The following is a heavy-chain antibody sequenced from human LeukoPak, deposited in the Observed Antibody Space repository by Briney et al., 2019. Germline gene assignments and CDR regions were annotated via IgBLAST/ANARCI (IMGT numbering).Heavy chain of an antibody. CDR2: INWNGGNT. D-gene: IGHD3-3*01. V-gene: IGHV3-20*01. J-gene: IGHJ5*02. Sequence: GGSLRPSCAASGFTFDDYGMSWVRHAPGKGLEWVAGINWNGGNTVYADSVKGRFTISRDNAKNSLYLQMNSLRAEDTALYHCARDFWSGYSGWFDPWGQGTLVTVSS. CDR3: ARDFWSGYSGWFDP. CDR1: GFTFDDYG.